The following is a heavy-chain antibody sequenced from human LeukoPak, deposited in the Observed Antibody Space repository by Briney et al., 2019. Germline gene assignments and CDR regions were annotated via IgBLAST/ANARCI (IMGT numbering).Heavy chain of an antibody. D-gene: IGHD6-13*01. CDR3: ARGRHRIAAAGTGSDY. Sequence: SETLSLTCAVYGGSFSGYYWSWIRQPPGKGLEWIGEINHSGSTNYNPSLKSRATISVDTSKNQFSLKLSSVTAADTAVYYCARGRHRIAAAGTGSDYWGQGTLVTVSS. V-gene: IGHV4-34*01. CDR1: GGSFSGYY. CDR2: INHSGST. J-gene: IGHJ4*02.